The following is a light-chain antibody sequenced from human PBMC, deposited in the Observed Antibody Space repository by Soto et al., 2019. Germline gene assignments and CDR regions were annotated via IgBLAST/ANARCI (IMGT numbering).Light chain of an antibody. CDR1: SSDVGGYNY. CDR3: SSYTTIKTVV. CDR2: DVS. J-gene: IGLJ2*01. V-gene: IGLV2-11*01. Sequence: QSVLTQPRSVSGSPGQSVTISCTGTSSDVGGYNYVSWYQQHPGKAPKLMIYDVSKRPSGVPDRFSGSKSGNTASLTISGVQPEDEADYHCSSYTTIKTVVFGGGTKLTVL.